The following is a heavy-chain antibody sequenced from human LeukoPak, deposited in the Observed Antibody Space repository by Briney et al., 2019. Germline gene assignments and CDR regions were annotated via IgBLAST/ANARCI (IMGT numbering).Heavy chain of an antibody. CDR3: ARDDGAAAVDY. V-gene: IGHV1-2*02. J-gene: IGHJ4*02. Sequence: ASVKVSCKASGHTFTGYYMHWVRQAPGQGLEWMGWINPSSGGTNYAQKFQGRVTMTRDASISTAYMELSRLRSDDTAVYYCARDDGAAAVDYWGQGTLVTVSS. CDR1: GHTFTGYY. CDR2: INPSSGGT. D-gene: IGHD6-13*01.